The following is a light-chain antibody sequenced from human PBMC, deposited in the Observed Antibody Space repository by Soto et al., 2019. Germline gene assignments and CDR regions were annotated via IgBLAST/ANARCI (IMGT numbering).Light chain of an antibody. CDR1: QSLLYSNGYNY. CDR3: MQALQTPFT. J-gene: IGKJ3*01. Sequence: DVVMTQSPLSLPVTPGEPASISCRSSQSLLYSNGYNYLDWYVQKPGQSPQVLIYLGSYRASGVPDRLSGSGSGTDFTLKISRVEAEDVGVYYCMQALQTPFTFGPGTKVDIK. V-gene: IGKV2-28*01. CDR2: LGS.